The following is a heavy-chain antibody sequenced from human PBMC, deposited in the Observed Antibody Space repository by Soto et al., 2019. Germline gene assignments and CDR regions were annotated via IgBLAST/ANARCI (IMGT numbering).Heavy chain of an antibody. CDR3: AREDYSNCDY. J-gene: IGHJ4*02. Sequence: PGGSLRLSCAASGFTFSSYSMNWVRQAPGKGLEWVSSISSSSSYIYSADSVKGRFTISRDNAKNSLYLQMNSLRAEDTAVYYWAREDYSNCDYWGQGTLVSVS. CDR2: ISSSSSYI. CDR1: GFTFSSYS. D-gene: IGHD4-4*01. V-gene: IGHV3-21*01.